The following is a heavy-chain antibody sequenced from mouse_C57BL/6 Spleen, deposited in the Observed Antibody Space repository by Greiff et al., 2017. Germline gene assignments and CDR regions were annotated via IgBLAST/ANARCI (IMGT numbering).Heavy chain of an antibody. CDR2: IYPGSGST. D-gene: IGHD2-1*01. CDR1: GYTFTSYW. Sequence: QVQLQQPGAELVKPGASVQMSCKASGYTFTSYWITWVKQRPGQGLEWIGDIYPGSGSTNYNEKFKSKATLTVDTSSSTAYMQLSSLTSADSAVYYCARYGKPLDYWGQGTTLTVSS. V-gene: IGHV1-55*01. J-gene: IGHJ2*01. CDR3: ARYGKPLDY.